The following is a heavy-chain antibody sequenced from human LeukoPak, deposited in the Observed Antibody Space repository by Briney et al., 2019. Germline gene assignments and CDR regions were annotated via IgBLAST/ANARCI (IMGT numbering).Heavy chain of an antibody. CDR2: IIPIFGTA. D-gene: IGHD1-14*01. Sequence: SVKVSCKASGYTFTSYAISWVRQAPGQGLEWMGGIIPIFGTANYAQKFQGRVTITADESTSTAYMELSSLRSEDTAVYYCASSGTEGFDLTRTDYYYYGMDVWGQGTTVTVSS. V-gene: IGHV1-69*13. CDR1: GYTFTSYA. J-gene: IGHJ6*02. CDR3: ASSGTEGFDLTRTDYYYYGMDV.